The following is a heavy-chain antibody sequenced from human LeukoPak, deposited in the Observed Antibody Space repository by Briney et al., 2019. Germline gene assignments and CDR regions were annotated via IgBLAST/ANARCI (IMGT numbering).Heavy chain of an antibody. CDR3: AKSLVRWAFDY. V-gene: IGHV3-23*01. CDR2: LTTDGGST. Sequence: QTGGSLRLSCAASGFAFSSYDMSWVRQAPGKGLEWVSSLTTDGGSTEYADSVKGRFTISRDNSKNTLYLQMNSLRAEDTALCFCAKSLVRWAFDYWGRGALVSVSS. J-gene: IGHJ4*01. D-gene: IGHD1-26*01. CDR1: GFAFSSYD.